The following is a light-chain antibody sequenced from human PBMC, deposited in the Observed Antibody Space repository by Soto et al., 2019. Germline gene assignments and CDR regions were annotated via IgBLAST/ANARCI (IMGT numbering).Light chain of an antibody. J-gene: IGKJ3*01. CDR2: ATS. Sequence: DIQMTQSPSSLSASVGDRVTITCRASQTPRTFLNWYQQKPGKAPKLLIYATSTLQSGVPSRFSGRDSGADFTLTINNLQPEDFATYYCQQPPYTFGPGTKVVSN. CDR3: QQPPYT. CDR1: QTPRTF. V-gene: IGKV1-39*01.